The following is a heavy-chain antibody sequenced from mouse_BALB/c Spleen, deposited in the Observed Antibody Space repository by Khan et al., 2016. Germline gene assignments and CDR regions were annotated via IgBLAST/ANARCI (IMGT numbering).Heavy chain of an antibody. D-gene: IGHD2-14*01. CDR3: ARYDWYFDV. CDR1: GYSITSDYA. CDR2: ISYSGST. V-gene: IGHV3-2*02. J-gene: IGHJ1*01. Sequence: EVELVESGPGLVKPSQSLSLTCTVTGYSITSDYAWNWIRQFPGNKLEWMGYISYSGSTSYNPSLKSRISITRDTSKNQFFLQLNSVTTEDTATYYCARYDWYFDVWVAGTTVTVSS.